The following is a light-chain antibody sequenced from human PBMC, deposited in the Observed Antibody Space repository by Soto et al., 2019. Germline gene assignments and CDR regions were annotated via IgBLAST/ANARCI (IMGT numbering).Light chain of an antibody. CDR2: EVE. CDR1: SSDIGTYNS. Sequence: QSALTQPASVSGSPKQSITISCTGTSSDIGTYNSVSWYQQHPGKAPKLMIYEVENRPSGVSSRFSGSKSGNTASLTISGLQAEDEADYYCSSFESRTTLVFGTGTKVTVL. J-gene: IGLJ1*01. CDR3: SSFESRTTLV. V-gene: IGLV2-14*01.